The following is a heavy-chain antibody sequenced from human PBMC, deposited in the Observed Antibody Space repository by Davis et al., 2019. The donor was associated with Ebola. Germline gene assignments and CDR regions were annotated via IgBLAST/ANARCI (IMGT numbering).Heavy chain of an antibody. CDR1: GGSISSYY. V-gene: IGHV4-59*08. D-gene: IGHD1-26*01. CDR3: ARLRAGIVGIDY. Sequence: SETLSLTCTVSGGSISSYYWSWIRQPPGKGLEWIGYIYYSGSTNYNPSLKSRVTISVDTSKNQFSLKLSSVTAADTAVYYCARLRAGIVGIDYWGQGTLVTVSS. J-gene: IGHJ4*02. CDR2: IYYSGST.